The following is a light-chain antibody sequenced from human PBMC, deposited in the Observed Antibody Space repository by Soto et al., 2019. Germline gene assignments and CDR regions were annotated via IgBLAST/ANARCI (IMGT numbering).Light chain of an antibody. Sequence: DIPMTQSPSSLSASVGDRVTITCRASQGISNYLAWYQQKPGKVPKLLIYAASTLQSGVPSRFSGSGYGTDFTLTISSLQPEDVATYYCQKYNSAPRTFGQGTKVEIK. CDR1: QGISNY. CDR3: QKYNSAPRT. J-gene: IGKJ1*01. V-gene: IGKV1-27*01. CDR2: AAS.